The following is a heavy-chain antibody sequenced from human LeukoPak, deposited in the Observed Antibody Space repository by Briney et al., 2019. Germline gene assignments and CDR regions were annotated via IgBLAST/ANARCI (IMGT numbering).Heavy chain of an antibody. CDR1: GFTFSNAW. V-gene: IGHV3-15*07. CDR2: IRSNSDGGTI. D-gene: IGHD1-26*01. CDR3: STGGSQYEGFES. Sequence: GSLRLSCATSGFTFSNAWMNWVRQAPGKGLEWVDRIRSNSDGGTIDYAAPVKGRFTISRDDSKTTLSLQMNSLKTEDTAVYYCSTGGSQYEGFESWGQGTLVTVSS. J-gene: IGHJ4*02.